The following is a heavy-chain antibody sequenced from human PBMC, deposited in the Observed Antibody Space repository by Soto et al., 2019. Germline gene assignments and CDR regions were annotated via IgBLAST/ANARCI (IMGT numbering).Heavy chain of an antibody. CDR3: ARXXXXXIHGLVDV. Sequence: QVQLQESGPGLVKPSETLSLTCTVSGGSISSYYCSWFRQPPGKGLEWIGHMYYGGNTDYNPSLRSRXXXXVXXXXXXXXXXXXXXXXXXXXXXYCARXXXXXIHGLVDVWGQGTTVTVSS. CDR1: GGSISSYY. V-gene: IGHV4-59*01. CDR2: MYYGGNT. J-gene: IGHJ6*02. D-gene: IGHD5-18*01.